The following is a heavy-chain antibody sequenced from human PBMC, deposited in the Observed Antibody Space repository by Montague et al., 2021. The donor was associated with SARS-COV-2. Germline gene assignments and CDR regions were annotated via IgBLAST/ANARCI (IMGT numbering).Heavy chain of an antibody. CDR2: IYYSGST. D-gene: IGHD3-22*01. CDR1: GGSISSSSYY. J-gene: IGHJ4*02. CDR3: ARGWFSPMLVVVIRGPCDS. V-gene: IGHV4-39*07. Sequence: SETLSLTCTVSGGSISSSSYYWGWIRQPPGKGLEWIGTIYYSGSTXYNPSLKSRVTISVDTSKNQFSLKLSSVTAADTAVYYCARGWFSPMLVVVIRGPCDSWGQGALVTVSS.